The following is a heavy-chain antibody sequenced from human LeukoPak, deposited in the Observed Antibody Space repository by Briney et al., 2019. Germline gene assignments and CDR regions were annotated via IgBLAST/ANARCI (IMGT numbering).Heavy chain of an antibody. Sequence: PSETLSLTCTVSGGSITSSSHYWGWIRQPPGKGLQWLGLIYYDGSAYYNLSLKSRLTISIDTSKNQFSLKLSSVTAADTAVYYCARAPIRATTMVQGWFDPWGQGTLVTVSS. J-gene: IGHJ5*02. CDR2: IYYDGSA. CDR3: ARAPIRATTMVQGWFDP. D-gene: IGHD3-10*01. CDR1: GGSITSSSHY. V-gene: IGHV4-39*07.